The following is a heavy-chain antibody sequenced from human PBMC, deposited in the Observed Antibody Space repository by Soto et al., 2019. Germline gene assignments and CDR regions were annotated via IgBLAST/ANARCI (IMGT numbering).Heavy chain of an antibody. J-gene: IGHJ5*02. CDR2: IFPSDSDT. CDR3: AGKDKSGYFNWFDP. V-gene: IGHV5-51*01. D-gene: IGHD3-22*01. CDR1: GYRFTSYW. Sequence: PGESLKISCRTSGYRFTSYWIAWVRQVPGKGLEWMGIIFPSDSDTRYSPSFQGQVTISADRSTSTVFLQWASLKASDTAVYFCAGKDKSGYFNWFDPWGQGTLVTV.